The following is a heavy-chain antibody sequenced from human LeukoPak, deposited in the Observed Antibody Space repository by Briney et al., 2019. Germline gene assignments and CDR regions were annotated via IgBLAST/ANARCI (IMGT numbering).Heavy chain of an antibody. V-gene: IGHV4-39*07. CDR2: IYYSGST. CDR3: ARGLSSSWCFRFDP. D-gene: IGHD6-13*01. Sequence: SETLSLTCTVSGGSISSSSYYWGWIRQPPGKGLEWIGSIYYSGSTYYNPSLKSRVTISVDTSKNQFSLKLSSVTAADTAVYYCARGLSSSWCFRFDPWGQGTLVTVSS. CDR1: GGSISSSSYY. J-gene: IGHJ5*02.